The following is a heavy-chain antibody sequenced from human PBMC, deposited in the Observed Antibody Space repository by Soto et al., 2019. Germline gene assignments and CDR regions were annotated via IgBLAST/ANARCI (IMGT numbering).Heavy chain of an antibody. Sequence: PSETLSLTCPVSGGSISSYYWSWIRQPPGKGLEWIGYIYYSGSTNYNPSLKSRVTISVDTSKNQFSLKLSSVTAADTAVYYCAREDAYCSGCSCWNWFDPWGQGTLVTVSS. D-gene: IGHD2-15*01. CDR2: IYYSGST. V-gene: IGHV4-59*01. J-gene: IGHJ5*02. CDR3: AREDAYCSGCSCWNWFDP. CDR1: GGSISSYY.